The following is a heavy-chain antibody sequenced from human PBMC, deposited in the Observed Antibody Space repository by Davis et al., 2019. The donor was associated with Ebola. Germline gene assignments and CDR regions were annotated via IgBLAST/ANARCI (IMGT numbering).Heavy chain of an antibody. CDR2: IIPVVDTK. Sequence: SVKVSCKASGGTFSGYAFNWVRQAPGQGLEWMGRIIPVVDTKDYAQKFQGRVTLTADKATNTAYMELSGLRFDDTAVYYCARGKWFDPWGQGTLVSVTS. J-gene: IGHJ5*02. CDR3: ARGKWFDP. CDR1: GGTFSGYA. V-gene: IGHV1-69*04.